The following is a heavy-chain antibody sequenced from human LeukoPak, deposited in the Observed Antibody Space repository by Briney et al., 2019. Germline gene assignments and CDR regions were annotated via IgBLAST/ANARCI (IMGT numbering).Heavy chain of an antibody. CDR1: GFTFDDYA. V-gene: IGHV3-9*01. CDR2: ISWSSGSI. CDR3: AKVSARLLYFDY. D-gene: IGHD6-6*01. J-gene: IGHJ4*02. Sequence: GRSLRLSCAASGFTFDDYAMHWVRQAPGKGLEWVSGISWSSGSIGYADSVKGRFTISRDNAKNSLYLQMNSLRAEDTALYYCAKVSARLLYFDYWGQGTLVTVSS.